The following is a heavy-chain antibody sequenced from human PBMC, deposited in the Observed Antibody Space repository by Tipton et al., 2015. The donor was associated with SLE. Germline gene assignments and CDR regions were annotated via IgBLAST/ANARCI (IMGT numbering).Heavy chain of an antibody. J-gene: IGHJ2*01. CDR3: ARGSLYYDSSGYRWYLVL. CDR2: IYYSGST. CDR1: GGTISSYY. D-gene: IGHD3-22*01. Sequence: LRLSCTVSGGTISSYYWSWIRQPPGKGLEWFGYIYYSGSTNYNPSLKSRVTISVDTSKNQFSLKLSSVTAADTAVYYCARGSLYYDSSGYRWYLVLLCRGTLVTISS. V-gene: IGHV4-59*01.